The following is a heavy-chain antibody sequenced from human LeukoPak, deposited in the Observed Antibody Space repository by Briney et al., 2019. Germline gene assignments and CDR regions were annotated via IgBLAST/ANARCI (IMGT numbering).Heavy chain of an antibody. CDR3: AYHPDVAAAGTIFPSSVSSYYYYTDV. CDR1: GGTFTSYA. J-gene: IGHJ6*03. Sequence: SVKVSCKASGGTFTSYAISWVRQAPGQGLEWMGGIIPIFGTANYAQKFQGRVTITADESTSTAYMELSSLRSEDTAVYYCAYHPDVAAAGTIFPSSVSSYYYYTDVWGKGTTVTVSS. D-gene: IGHD6-13*01. V-gene: IGHV1-69*13. CDR2: IIPIFGTA.